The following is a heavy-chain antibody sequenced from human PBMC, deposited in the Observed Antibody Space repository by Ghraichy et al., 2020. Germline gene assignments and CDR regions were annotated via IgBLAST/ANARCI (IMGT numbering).Heavy chain of an antibody. V-gene: IGHV3-21*01. CDR2: ISSSSSYI. Sequence: LSLTCAASGFTFSSYSMNWVRQAPGKGLEWVSSISSSSSYIYYADSVKGRFTISRDNAKNSLYLQMNSLRAEDTAVYYCARESGSGYFAWGQGTLVTVSS. CDR3: ARESGSGYFA. D-gene: IGHD6-19*01. CDR1: GFTFSSYS. J-gene: IGHJ5*02.